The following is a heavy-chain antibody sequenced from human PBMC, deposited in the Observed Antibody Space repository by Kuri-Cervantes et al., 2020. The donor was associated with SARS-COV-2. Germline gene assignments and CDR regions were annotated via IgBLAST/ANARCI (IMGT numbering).Heavy chain of an antibody. CDR3: ASLMITIFGVVIPDDAFDI. J-gene: IGHJ3*02. V-gene: IGHV4-39*07. CDR2: IYCGGST. D-gene: IGHD3-3*01. Sequence: GSLRLSCTVSGGSISSSSSYWGWIRQPPGKGLEWIGSIYCGGSTYYNPSLKSRVTISVDTSKNQFSLKLSSVTAADPAVYYCASLMITIFGVVIPDDAFDIWGQGTMVTVSS. CDR1: GGSISSSSSY.